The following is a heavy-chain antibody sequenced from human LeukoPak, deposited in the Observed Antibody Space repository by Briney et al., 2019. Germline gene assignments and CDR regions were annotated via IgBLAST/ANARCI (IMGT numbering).Heavy chain of an antibody. CDR2: IYSDGST. V-gene: IGHV3-66*01. J-gene: IGHJ6*02. CDR1: GFTVSSNY. CDR3: ARFGVYYYAMDV. D-gene: IGHD3-10*01. Sequence: GGSLRLCCAASGFTVSSNYMNWVRQAPGKGLEWVSVIYSDGSTYYADSVKGRFTISRDNSRNTLYLQMNNLRAEDTAVYYCARFGVYYYAMDVWGQGTTVTVSS.